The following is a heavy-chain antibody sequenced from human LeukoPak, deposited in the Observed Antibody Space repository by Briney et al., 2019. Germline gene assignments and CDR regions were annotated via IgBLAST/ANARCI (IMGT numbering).Heavy chain of an antibody. D-gene: IGHD3-10*01. V-gene: IGHV3-23*01. CDR3: AKGYGSGSYSIATYYFDY. J-gene: IGHJ4*02. CDR1: GFTFSGHA. Sequence: PGGSLRLSCAASGFTFSGHAMSWIRQAPGKGLEWVSAISGSGGSTYYADSVKGRFTISRDNSKNTLYLQMNSLRAEDTAVYYCAKGYGSGSYSIATYYFDYWGQGTLVTVSS. CDR2: ISGSGGST.